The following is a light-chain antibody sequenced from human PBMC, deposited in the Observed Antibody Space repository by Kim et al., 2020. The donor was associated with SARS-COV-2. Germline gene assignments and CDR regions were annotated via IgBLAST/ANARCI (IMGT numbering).Light chain of an antibody. Sequence: WNTSACTGTSSGVGDYNYVYWNQQHPGKTPKLMIYDVSDRPSGVSNRFSGYKSGNTASLTISGLQAEDEADYYCSSYTSSTTHVFGTGTKVTVL. CDR3: SSYTSSTTHV. CDR2: DVS. J-gene: IGLJ1*01. CDR1: SSGVGDYNY. V-gene: IGLV2-14*04.